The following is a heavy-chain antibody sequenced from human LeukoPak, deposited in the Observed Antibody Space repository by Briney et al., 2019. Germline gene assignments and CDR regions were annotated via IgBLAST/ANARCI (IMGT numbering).Heavy chain of an antibody. CDR3: ARVFRGVVTSNWFDP. CDR2: VYDNGNT. D-gene: IGHD2-21*02. CDR1: GGSITGHY. J-gene: IGHJ5*02. Sequence: SETLSLTCTVSGGSITGHYWTWIRQSPGKGLEWIGFVYDNGNTNYNSSLQSRVTMSVDTSTNQLSLKMTSVTAADTAIYYCARVFRGVVTSNWFDPWGQGTLVTVSS. V-gene: IGHV4-59*11.